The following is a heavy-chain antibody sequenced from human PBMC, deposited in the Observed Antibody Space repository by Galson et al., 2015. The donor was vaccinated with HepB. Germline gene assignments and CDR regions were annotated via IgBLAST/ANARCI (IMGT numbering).Heavy chain of an antibody. CDR2: INHSGST. J-gene: IGHJ5*01. Sequence: SETLSLTCAVYGGSFSGYYWSWIRQPPGKGLEWIGEINHSGSTNYNPSLKSRVTISVDTSKNQFSLKLSSVTPEDTATYYCARGFSLPSWGQGTLVAVAS. V-gene: IGHV4-34*01. CDR1: GGSFSGYY. CDR3: ARGFSLPS.